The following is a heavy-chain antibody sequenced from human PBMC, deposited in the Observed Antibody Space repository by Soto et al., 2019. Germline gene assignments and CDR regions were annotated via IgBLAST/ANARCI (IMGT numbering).Heavy chain of an antibody. D-gene: IGHD6-13*01. CDR2: TYYRSKWYN. CDR1: GDSVSSNSAA. V-gene: IGHV6-1*01. Sequence: SQTLSLTCAISGDSVSSNSAAWNWIRQSPSRGLEWLGRTYYRSKWYNDYAVSVKSRITINPDTSKNQFSLQLNSVTPEDTAVYYCARVLYDSSSWYPWSFDYWGQGTLGTVSS. CDR3: ARVLYDSSSWYPWSFDY. J-gene: IGHJ4*02.